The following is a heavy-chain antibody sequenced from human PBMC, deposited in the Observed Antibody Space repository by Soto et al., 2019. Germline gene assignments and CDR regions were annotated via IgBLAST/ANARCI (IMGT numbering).Heavy chain of an antibody. CDR2: ISGSGDST. V-gene: IGHV3-23*01. CDR1: GFTFSNFD. D-gene: IGHD1-20*01. Sequence: GGSLRLSCAASGFTFSNFDMSWVRQAPGKGLEWVSGISGSGDSTFYADSVKGRFTISRDNSKSTLYMQMNSLRVEDTAMYYCAKPRGPRYYFDDWGQGALVTVSS. CDR3: AKPRGPRYYFDD. J-gene: IGHJ4*02.